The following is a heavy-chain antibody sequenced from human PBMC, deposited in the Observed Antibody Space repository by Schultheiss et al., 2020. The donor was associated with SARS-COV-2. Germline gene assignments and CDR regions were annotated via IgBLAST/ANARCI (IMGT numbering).Heavy chain of an antibody. J-gene: IGHJ4*02. CDR1: GYIFTNNW. V-gene: IGHV5-10-1*01. CDR2: IDPSDSYT. D-gene: IGHD6-13*01. Sequence: GGSLRLSCQGSGYIFTNNWISWVRQMPGKGLEWMGRIDPSDSYTNYSPSFQGHVTISADKSVSTAYLQWSSLKASDTAMYYCARQTHGPTAGKMEGPDYFDYWGQGTLVTVSS. CDR3: ARQTHGPTAGKMEGPDYFDY.